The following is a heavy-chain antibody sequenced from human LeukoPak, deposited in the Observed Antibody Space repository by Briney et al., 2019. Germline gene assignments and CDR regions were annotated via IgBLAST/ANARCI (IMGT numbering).Heavy chain of an antibody. CDR1: GFTFSSYE. D-gene: IGHD3-22*01. CDR2: ISSSGSTI. V-gene: IGHV3-48*03. Sequence: PGGSLRLSCAASGFTFSSYEMNWVRQAPGKGLEWVSYISSSGSTIYYADSVKGRFTISRDNAKNSLYLQMNSLRAEDTAVYYCARSEDSSGGFENWGQGTLVTVSS. J-gene: IGHJ5*02. CDR3: ARSEDSSGGFEN.